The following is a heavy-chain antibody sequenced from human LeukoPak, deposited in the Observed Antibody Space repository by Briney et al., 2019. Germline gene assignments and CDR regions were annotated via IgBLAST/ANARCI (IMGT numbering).Heavy chain of an antibody. CDR2: INPSGGTT. CDR1: GYTFTSYY. J-gene: IGHJ4*02. Sequence: ASVKVSCKASGYTFTSYYMHWVRQAPGQGLEWMGIINPSGGTTSYAQKFQGRVTMTRDMSTSTVYMELSSLRSEDTAVYYCAREVPGLGPNNWGQGTLVTVSS. CDR3: AREVPGLGPNN. V-gene: IGHV1-46*01. D-gene: IGHD1-1*01.